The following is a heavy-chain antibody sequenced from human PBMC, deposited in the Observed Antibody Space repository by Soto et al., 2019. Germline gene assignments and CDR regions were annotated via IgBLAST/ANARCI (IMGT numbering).Heavy chain of an antibody. CDR2: IYHSGST. CDR1: GGSISSSNW. CDR3: ARWGVYCSSTSCPSHPQLPYYYYGMDV. J-gene: IGHJ6*02. Sequence: QVQLQESGPGLVKPSGTLSLTCAVSGGSISSSNWWSWVRQPPGKGLEWIGEIYHSGSTNYNPSLKSRVTISVDKSKNQFSLKLSSVTAADTDVYYCARWGVYCSSTSCPSHPQLPYYYYGMDVWGQGTTVTVAS. V-gene: IGHV4-4*02. D-gene: IGHD2-2*01.